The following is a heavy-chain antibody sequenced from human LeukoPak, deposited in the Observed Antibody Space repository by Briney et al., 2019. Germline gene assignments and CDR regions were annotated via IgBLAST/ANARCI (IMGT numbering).Heavy chain of an antibody. CDR1: GGSISSYY. V-gene: IGHV4-4*09. J-gene: IGHJ4*02. CDR3: ARQIVSGSYYFDY. D-gene: IGHD1-26*01. CDR2: IYTSGST. Sequence: SETLSLTCTVSGGSISSYYWSWLRQPPGKGLAWIGYIYTSGSTNYNPSLKSRVTISVDTSKNQFSLKLSSVTAADTAVYYCARQIVSGSYYFDYWGQGTLVTVSS.